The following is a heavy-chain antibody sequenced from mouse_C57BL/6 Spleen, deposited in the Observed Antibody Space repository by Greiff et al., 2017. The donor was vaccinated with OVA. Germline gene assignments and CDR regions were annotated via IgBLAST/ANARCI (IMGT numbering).Heavy chain of an antibody. D-gene: IGHD3-2*02. V-gene: IGHV5-17*01. Sequence: EVQLVESGGGLVKPGGSLKLSCAASGFTFSDYGMHWVRQAPEKGLEWVAYISSGSSTIYYADTLKGRFTISRDKAKNTLFLQMTSLRSEDTAMYYCARGDSSGLDYWGQGTTLTVSS. CDR2: ISSGSSTI. CDR3: ARGDSSGLDY. CDR1: GFTFSDYG. J-gene: IGHJ2*01.